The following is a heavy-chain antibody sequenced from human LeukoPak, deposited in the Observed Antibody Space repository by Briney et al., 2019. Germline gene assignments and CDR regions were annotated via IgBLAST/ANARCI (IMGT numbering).Heavy chain of an antibody. CDR2: IDPSDSYT. J-gene: IGHJ3*02. CDR1: GYSFTSYW. D-gene: IGHD2-15*01. Sequence: GESLRISCKGSGYSFTSYWISWVRQMPGKGLEWMGRIDPSDSYTNYSPSFQGHVTISADKSISTAYLQWSSLKASDTAMYYCARPPLGYCSGGSCYHDAFDIRGQGTMVTVSS. V-gene: IGHV5-10-1*01. CDR3: ARPPLGYCSGGSCYHDAFDI.